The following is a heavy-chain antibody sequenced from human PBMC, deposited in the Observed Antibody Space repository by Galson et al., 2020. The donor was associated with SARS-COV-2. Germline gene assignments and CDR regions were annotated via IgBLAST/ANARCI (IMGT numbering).Heavy chain of an antibody. D-gene: IGHD1-26*01. CDR3: ARVGSRSGSYALDY. J-gene: IGHJ4*02. CDR1: GYSISSGYY. V-gene: IGHV4-38-2*02. CDR2: IYHSGST. Sequence: SETLSLTCTVSGYSISSGYYWGWIRQPPGKGLEWIGSIYHSGSTYYNPSLKSRVTISVDTSKNQFSLKLSSVTAADTAVYYCARVGSRSGSYALDYWGQGTLVTVSS.